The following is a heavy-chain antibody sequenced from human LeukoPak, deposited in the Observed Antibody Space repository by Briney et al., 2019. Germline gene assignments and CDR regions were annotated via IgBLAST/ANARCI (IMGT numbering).Heavy chain of an antibody. CDR3: ARSAVGETFVI. D-gene: IGHD1-26*01. CDR2: IYPGDSNT. Sequence: GESLKISCKGSGYNYPRYWIGWVRRMAGKGLEWMGIIYPGDSNTRYSPSFQGQVTISADKSISTAYLQWSSLKASDTAMYYCARSAVGETFVIWGQGTMLTVSS. V-gene: IGHV5-51*01. J-gene: IGHJ3*02. CDR1: GYNYPRYW.